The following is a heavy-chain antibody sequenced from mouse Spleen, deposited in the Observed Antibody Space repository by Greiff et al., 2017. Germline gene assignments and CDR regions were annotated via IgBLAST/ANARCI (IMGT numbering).Heavy chain of an antibody. D-gene: IGHD1-2*01. CDR3: ARWFITTATAMDY. Sequence: VQLQQSGAELAKPGASVKMSCKASGYTFTSYWMHWVKQRPGQGLEWIGYINPSTGYTEYNQKFKDKATLTADKSSSTAYMQLSSLTSEDSAVDYCARWFITTATAMDYWGQGTSVTVSS. V-gene: IGHV1-7*01. J-gene: IGHJ4*01. CDR2: INPSTGYT. CDR1: GYTFTSYW.